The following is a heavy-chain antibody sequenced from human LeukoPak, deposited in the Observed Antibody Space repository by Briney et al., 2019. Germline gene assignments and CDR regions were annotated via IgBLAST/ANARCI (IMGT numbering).Heavy chain of an antibody. D-gene: IGHD4-23*01. V-gene: IGHV4-30-4*01. CDR1: GGSFSGYY. CDR2: IYYSGST. J-gene: IGHJ3*01. Sequence: PSETLSLTCAVYGGSFSGYYWSWIRQPPGKGLEWIGYIYYSGSTYYNPSLRSRVTISVDTSKNQFSLKLSSVTAADTAVYYCARDGNWGQGTMVTVSS. CDR3: ARDGN.